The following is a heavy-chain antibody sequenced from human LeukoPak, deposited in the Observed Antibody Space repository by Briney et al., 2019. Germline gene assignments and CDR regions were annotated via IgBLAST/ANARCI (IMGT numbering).Heavy chain of an antibody. Sequence: GGSLRLSCAASGFTFSNYAMGWVRQAPGKGPEWVSLISGSGGSTYYADSVKGRFTISRDNSKNTLYLQMNSLGVEDTAVYYCAKGRYNSGPNWLDPWGQGTLVTVSS. D-gene: IGHD6-19*01. J-gene: IGHJ5*02. CDR2: ISGSGGST. CDR3: AKGRYNSGPNWLDP. V-gene: IGHV3-23*01. CDR1: GFTFSNYA.